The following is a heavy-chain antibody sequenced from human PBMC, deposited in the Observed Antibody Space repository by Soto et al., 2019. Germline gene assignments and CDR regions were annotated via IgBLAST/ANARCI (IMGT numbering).Heavy chain of an antibody. CDR1: GYSFTSYA. Sequence: SVKVSCKASGYSFTSYAIIWVRQAPGQGLEWMGGIIPIFGTANYAQKFQGRVTITADESTSTAYMELSSLRSEDTAVYYCARDGPIGFDPWGQGTLVTVSS. V-gene: IGHV1-69*13. CDR3: ARDGPIGFDP. CDR2: IIPIFGTA. J-gene: IGHJ5*02.